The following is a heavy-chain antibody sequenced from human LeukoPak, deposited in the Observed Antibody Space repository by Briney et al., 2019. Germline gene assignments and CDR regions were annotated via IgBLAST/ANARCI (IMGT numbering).Heavy chain of an antibody. J-gene: IGHJ3*02. D-gene: IGHD4-11*01. Sequence: SETLSLTCTVSGGSISSYYWSWIRQPPGKGLEWIGYIYYSGSTNYNPSLKSRVTISIDTSKNQFSLKLSSVTAADTAVYYCARTESTTIAFDIWGQGTMVTVSS. CDR3: ARTESTTIAFDI. V-gene: IGHV4-59*01. CDR1: GGSISSYY. CDR2: IYYSGST.